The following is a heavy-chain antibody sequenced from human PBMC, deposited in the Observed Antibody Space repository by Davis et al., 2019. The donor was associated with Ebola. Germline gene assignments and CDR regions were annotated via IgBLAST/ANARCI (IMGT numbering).Heavy chain of an antibody. V-gene: IGHV1-3*01. CDR3: ARASFGYNCGWYTDY. D-gene: IGHD6-19*01. J-gene: IGHJ4*02. CDR2: IHRDNGNT. CDR1: GFILTNYA. Sequence: ASVKVSCKASGFILTNYAIHWVRQAPGQRLEWMGWIHRDNGNTNYPQRFQGRVTITTDTSASTVYLDLTRLGSDETAVFYCARASFGYNCGWYTDYWGPGSLVTVSS.